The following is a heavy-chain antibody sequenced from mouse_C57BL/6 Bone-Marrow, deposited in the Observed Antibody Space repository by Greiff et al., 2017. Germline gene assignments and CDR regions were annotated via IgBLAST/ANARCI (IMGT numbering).Heavy chain of an antibody. V-gene: IGHV1-62-2*01. Sequence: VQLQESGAELVKPGASVKLSCKASGYTFTEYTIHWVKQRSGQGLEWIGWFYPGSGSIKYNEKFKDKATLTADKSSSTVYMELSRLTSEDSAVYFCARQEGGIYYDNYRGAMDYWGQGTSVTVSS. CDR3: ARQEGGIYYDNYRGAMDY. CDR1: GYTFTEYT. CDR2: FYPGSGSI. D-gene: IGHD2-1*01. J-gene: IGHJ4*01.